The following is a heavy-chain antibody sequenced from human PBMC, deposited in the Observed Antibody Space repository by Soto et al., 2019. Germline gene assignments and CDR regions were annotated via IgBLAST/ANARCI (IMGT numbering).Heavy chain of an antibody. CDR3: AREYYDSSGYYYFGFGY. D-gene: IGHD3-22*01. V-gene: IGHV3-33*01. J-gene: IGHJ4*02. Sequence: QVPLVESGGGVVQPGRSLRLSCAASGFTFSSYGMHWVRQAPGKGLEWVAVIWYDGSNKYYADSVKGRFTISRDNSKNPLYLQMNSLRAEDTAVYYCAREYYDSSGYYYFGFGYWGQGTLVTVSS. CDR1: GFTFSSYG. CDR2: IWYDGSNK.